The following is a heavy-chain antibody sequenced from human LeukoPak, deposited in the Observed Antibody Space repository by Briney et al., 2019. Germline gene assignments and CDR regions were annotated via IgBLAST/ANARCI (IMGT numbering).Heavy chain of an antibody. J-gene: IGHJ5*02. CDR3: ARSCYGSGSYCNWFDP. D-gene: IGHD3-10*01. V-gene: IGHV3-21*04. CDR1: GFTFSSYS. CDR2: ISSSSSYI. Sequence: GGSLRLSCAASGFTFSSYSMNWVRQAPGKGLEWVSSISSSSSYIYYADSVKGRFTISRDNAKNSLYLQMNSLRAEDTAVYYCARSCYGSGSYCNWFDPWGQGTLVTVSS.